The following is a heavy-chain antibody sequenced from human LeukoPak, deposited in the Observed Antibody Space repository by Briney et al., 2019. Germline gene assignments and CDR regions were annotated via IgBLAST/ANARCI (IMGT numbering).Heavy chain of an antibody. J-gene: IGHJ4*02. D-gene: IGHD3-22*01. CDR1: GFTFSSYG. V-gene: IGHV3-30*02. Sequence: GGSLRLSCAASGFTFSSYGMHWVRQAPGKGLEWVAFIRYDGSNKYYADSVKGRFTISRDNSKNTLYLQMNSLRAEDTAVYYCARVDSSGYPYYFDYWGQGTLVTVSP. CDR2: IRYDGSNK. CDR3: ARVDSSGYPYYFDY.